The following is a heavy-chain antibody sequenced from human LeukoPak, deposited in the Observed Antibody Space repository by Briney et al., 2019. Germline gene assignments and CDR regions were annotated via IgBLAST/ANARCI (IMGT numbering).Heavy chain of an antibody. CDR1: GFTFRSYA. CDR2: IDGNGGDT. Sequence: HAGGSLRLSCAASGFTFRSYAMSWVRQAPGRGLEWVASIDGNGGDTYYADSVKGRFPISRDHSKNTVYLQMNSLSAEDTAVYYCARDFYGSGSYYTVAFDSWGQGTLVTVSS. V-gene: IGHV3-23*01. D-gene: IGHD3-10*01. J-gene: IGHJ4*02. CDR3: ARDFYGSGSYYTVAFDS.